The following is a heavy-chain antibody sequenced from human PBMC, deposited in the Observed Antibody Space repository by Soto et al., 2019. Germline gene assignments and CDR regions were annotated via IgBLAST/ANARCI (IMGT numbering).Heavy chain of an antibody. CDR2: ISYDGSNK. CDR3: AKESYWYFDL. J-gene: IGHJ2*01. Sequence: GGSQILSCAASGFNFSSYGMHWVRQAPGKGLEWVAVISYDGSNKYYADSVKGRFTISRDNSKNTLYLQMNSLRAEDTAVYYCAKESYWYFDLWGRGTLVTVSS. CDR1: GFNFSSYG. V-gene: IGHV3-30*18.